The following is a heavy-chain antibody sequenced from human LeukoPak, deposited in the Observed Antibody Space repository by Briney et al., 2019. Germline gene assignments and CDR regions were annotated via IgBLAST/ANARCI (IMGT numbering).Heavy chain of an antibody. Sequence: SQTLSLTCAISGDSVSSNSAAWNWIRQSPSRGLEWLGRTYYRSKWYNDYAVSVKSRITINPDTSKNQFSLQLNSVTPEDTAVYYCARVPLGCSSTSCYFYYYYGMDVWGQGTTVTVSS. J-gene: IGHJ6*02. V-gene: IGHV6-1*01. D-gene: IGHD2-2*01. CDR2: TYYRSKWYN. CDR1: GDSVSSNSAA. CDR3: ARVPLGCSSTSCYFYYYYGMDV.